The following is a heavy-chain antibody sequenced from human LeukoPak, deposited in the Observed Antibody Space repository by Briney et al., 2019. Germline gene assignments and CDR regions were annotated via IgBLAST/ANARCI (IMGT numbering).Heavy chain of an antibody. J-gene: IGHJ4*02. CDR2: IWYGGSNK. V-gene: IGHV3-30*04. D-gene: IGHD3-3*01. CDR3: ARASPSYDFWSGYSN. Sequence: PGGSLRLSCAASGFTFSSYAMHWVRQAPGKGLEWVAVIWYGGSNKYYADSVKGRFTISRDNSKNTLYLQMNSLRAEDTAVYYCARASPSYDFWSGYSNWGQGTLVTVSS. CDR1: GFTFSSYA.